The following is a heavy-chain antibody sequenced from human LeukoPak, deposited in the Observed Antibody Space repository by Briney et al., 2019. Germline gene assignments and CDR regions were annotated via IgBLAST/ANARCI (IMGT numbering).Heavy chain of an antibody. CDR2: IFQRGYS. CDR1: GYSISSGYY. D-gene: IGHD3-10*01. J-gene: IGHJ6*04. CDR3: ASYYASGVSAYNYYGMDV. Sequence: SETLSLTCAVSGYSISSGYYWGWIRQPPGKGLQWIGSIFQRGYSYYNPSLKSRVTISVDTSRNQFSLKLSSVTAADTAVYYCASYYASGVSAYNYYGMDVWGKGTTVTVSS. V-gene: IGHV4-38-2*01.